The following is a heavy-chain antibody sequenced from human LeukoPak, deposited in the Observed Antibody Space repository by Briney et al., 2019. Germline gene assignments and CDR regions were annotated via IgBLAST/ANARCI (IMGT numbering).Heavy chain of an antibody. CDR2: IIPILGIA. Sequence: SVKVSCKASGGTFSSYTISWVRQAPGQGLEWMGRIIPILGIANYAQKFQGRVTITADKSASTAYMELSSLRAEDTAVYYCAKRGGADRWNYAIDSWGQGTLVTVSS. V-gene: IGHV1-69*02. J-gene: IGHJ4*02. CDR1: GGTFSSYT. CDR3: AKRGGADRWNYAIDS. D-gene: IGHD1-7*01.